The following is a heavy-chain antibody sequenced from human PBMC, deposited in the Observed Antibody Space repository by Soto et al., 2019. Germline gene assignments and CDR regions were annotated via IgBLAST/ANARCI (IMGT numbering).Heavy chain of an antibody. V-gene: IGHV1-18*01. CDR2: IIAYNGNT. Sequence: GASVKVSCKASDYTLTSYAISWVRQAPGQGLEWMGWIIAYNGNTNYAQKFQGRVTMTTDTSTSTAYMELRSLRSDDTAVYYCARWGSFNSDHWGQGTLVTVSS. J-gene: IGHJ4*02. CDR3: ARWGSFNSDH. CDR1: DYTLTSYA. D-gene: IGHD3-16*01.